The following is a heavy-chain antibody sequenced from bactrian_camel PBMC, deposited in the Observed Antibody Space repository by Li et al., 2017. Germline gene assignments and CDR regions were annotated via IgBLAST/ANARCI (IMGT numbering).Heavy chain of an antibody. V-gene: IGHV3S53*01. CDR2: ISSDGTT. D-gene: IGHD2*01. CDR1: GYMRSTCS. J-gene: IGHJ4*01. Sequence: VESGGGSVQAGGSLRLSCAASGYMRSTCSMGWFRQAPGKERELVATISSDGTTNYTDSVKGRFTLSPDNTKNTVYLQMNSLKPDDTGTYVCAAESHPHGGRYGPCPNEYVIWGRGTQVTVS. CDR3: AAESHPHGGRYGPCPNEYVI.